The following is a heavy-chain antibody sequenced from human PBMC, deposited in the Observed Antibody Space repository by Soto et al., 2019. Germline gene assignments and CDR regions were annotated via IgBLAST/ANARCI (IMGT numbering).Heavy chain of an antibody. Sequence: SETLSLTCTVSGGSISSYYWSWIRQPPGKGLEWIGYIYYSGSTNYNPSLKSRVTISVDTSKNQFSLKLSSVTAADTAVYYCARVGVRGDYYGMDVWGQGTTVTVSS. J-gene: IGHJ6*02. CDR1: GGSISSYY. CDR2: IYYSGST. CDR3: ARVGVRGDYYGMDV. D-gene: IGHD3-10*01. V-gene: IGHV4-59*12.